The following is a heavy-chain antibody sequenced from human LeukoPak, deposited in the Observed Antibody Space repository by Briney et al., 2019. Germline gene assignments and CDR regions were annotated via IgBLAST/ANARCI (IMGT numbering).Heavy chain of an antibody. Sequence: GGSLRLSCAASGFAFSRYGMHWVRQAPGKGLEWVAFIPYDGSNKYYADSVKGRFTISRDNSKNTLYLQMNGLRAEDTAVYYCAKGVGGSANYYYMDVWGKGTTVTVSS. CDR3: AKGVGGSANYYYMDV. V-gene: IGHV3-30*02. D-gene: IGHD3-16*01. J-gene: IGHJ6*03. CDR1: GFAFSRYG. CDR2: IPYDGSNK.